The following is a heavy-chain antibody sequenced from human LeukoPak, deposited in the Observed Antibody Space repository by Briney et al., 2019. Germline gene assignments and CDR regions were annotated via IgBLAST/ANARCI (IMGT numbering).Heavy chain of an antibody. CDR2: ISSSSSYI. Sequence: GRSLRLSCAASGFTFSSYSMNWVRQAPGKGLEWVSSISSSSSYIYYADSVKGRFTISRDNAKNSLYLQMNSLRAEDTAVYYCARDHYTIFGVVINYYYGMDVWGQGTTVTVSS. V-gene: IGHV3-21*01. J-gene: IGHJ6*02. D-gene: IGHD3-3*01. CDR3: ARDHYTIFGVVINYYYGMDV. CDR1: GFTFSSYS.